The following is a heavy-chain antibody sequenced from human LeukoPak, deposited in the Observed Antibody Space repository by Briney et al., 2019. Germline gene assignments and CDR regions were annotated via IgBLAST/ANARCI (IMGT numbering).Heavy chain of an antibody. CDR3: ARWAINWNYDREIDY. Sequence: NPSETLSLTCTVSGGSISSSSYYWGWIRQPPGKGLEWIGSIYYSGSTYYNPSLKSRVTISVDTSKNQFSLKLSSVTAADTAVYYCARWAINWNYDREIDYWGQGTLVTVSS. CDR2: IYYSGST. CDR1: GGSISSSSYY. J-gene: IGHJ4*02. D-gene: IGHD1-7*01. V-gene: IGHV4-39*01.